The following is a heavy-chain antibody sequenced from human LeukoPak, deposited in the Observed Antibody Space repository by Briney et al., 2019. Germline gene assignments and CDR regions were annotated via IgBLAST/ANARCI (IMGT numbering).Heavy chain of an antibody. CDR1: GFTFGNYA. V-gene: IGHV3-23*01. J-gene: IGHJ4*02. CDR2: IGGGGDST. Sequence: GGSLRLSCAASGFTFGNYAMSWVRQAPGKGLEWVSVIGGGGDSTYYADSVKGRFTISRDNAENTLYMRMNSLRPEDTAVYYCARGYYSSSRIDYWGQGTLVTVSS. CDR3: ARGYYSSSRIDY. D-gene: IGHD6-13*01.